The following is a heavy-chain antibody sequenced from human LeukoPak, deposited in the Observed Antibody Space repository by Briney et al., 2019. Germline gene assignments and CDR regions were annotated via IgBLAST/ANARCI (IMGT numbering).Heavy chain of an antibody. CDR2: IIPIFGTA. D-gene: IGHD6-19*01. J-gene: IGHJ4*02. Sequence: SVKVSCKASGGTFSSYAISWVRQAPGQGLEWMRGIIPIFGTANYAQKFQGRVTITADESTSTAYMELSSLRSEDTAVYYCAGGATGYSSGSYHYWGQGILVTVSS. V-gene: IGHV1-69*13. CDR1: GGTFSSYA. CDR3: AGGATGYSSGSYHY.